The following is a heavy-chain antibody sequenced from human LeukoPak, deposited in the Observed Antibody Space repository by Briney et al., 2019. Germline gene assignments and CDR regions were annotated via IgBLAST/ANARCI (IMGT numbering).Heavy chain of an antibody. CDR1: GFTFSNYW. Sequence: GGSLRLSCAASGFTFSNYWMHWVGQAPGKGLVWVSRINSDGSSRNYADSVKGRFTISRDNAKNTLYLQMSSLRAEDTAVYYCASASSHRIAAGGDYWGQGTLVTVSS. J-gene: IGHJ4*02. CDR2: INSDGSSR. CDR3: ASASSHRIAAGGDY. V-gene: IGHV3-74*01. D-gene: IGHD6-13*01.